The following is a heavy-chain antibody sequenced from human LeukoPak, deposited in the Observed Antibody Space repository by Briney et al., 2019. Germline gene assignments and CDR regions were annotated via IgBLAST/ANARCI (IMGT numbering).Heavy chain of an antibody. Sequence: ASVKVSCKASGYTFTGYYMHWVRQAPGQGLEWMGWINPNSGGTNYAQKFQGRVTMTRDTSISTAYMELSRLRPDDTAVYYCAREKIEWLRQDGYPDYWGRGTLVTVSS. CDR3: AREKIEWLRQDGYPDY. D-gene: IGHD5-12*01. V-gene: IGHV1-2*02. CDR1: GYTFTGYY. J-gene: IGHJ4*02. CDR2: INPNSGGT.